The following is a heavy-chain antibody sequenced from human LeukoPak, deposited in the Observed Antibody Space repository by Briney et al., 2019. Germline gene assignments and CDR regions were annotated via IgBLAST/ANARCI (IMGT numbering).Heavy chain of an antibody. J-gene: IGHJ4*02. CDR3: ANGYSSSFIVGATNFDY. D-gene: IGHD1-26*01. CDR2: ISSSSSYI. CDR1: GFTFSSYS. Sequence: GGSLKLSCAASGFTFSSYSMNWVRQAPGKGLEWVSSISSSSSYIYYADSVKGRFTISRDNSKNTLYLQMNSLRAEDTAVYYCANGYSSSFIVGATNFDYWGQGTLVTVSS. V-gene: IGHV3-21*01.